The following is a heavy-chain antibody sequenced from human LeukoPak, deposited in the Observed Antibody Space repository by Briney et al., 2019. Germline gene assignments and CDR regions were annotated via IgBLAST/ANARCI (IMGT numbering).Heavy chain of an antibody. CDR3: ATDESWNDC. CDR1: GFTLSSYS. J-gene: IGHJ4*02. Sequence: PGVSLRLSCAASGFTLSSYSMNWVRQAPGKGLEWVSSISSSSSYIYYADSVKGRFTISRDNAKNSLFLQMNSRRAEDTAVYYCATDESWNDCWGQGTLVTVSS. CDR2: ISSSSSYI. D-gene: IGHD1-1*01. V-gene: IGHV3-21*01.